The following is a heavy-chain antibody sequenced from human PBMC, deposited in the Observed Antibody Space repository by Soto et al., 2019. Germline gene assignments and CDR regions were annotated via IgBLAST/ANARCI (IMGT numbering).Heavy chain of an antibody. Sequence: QVQLVESGGGVVQPGRSLRLSCAASGFTFSSYGMHWVRQAPGKGLEWVAVIWYDGSNKYYADSVKGRFTISRDNSKNTLYLQMNSLRAEDTAVYYCARADSSSWYYSYYYYGMDVWGQGTTVTVSS. D-gene: IGHD6-13*01. CDR1: GFTFSSYG. J-gene: IGHJ6*02. CDR2: IWYDGSNK. V-gene: IGHV3-30*19. CDR3: ARADSSSWYYSYYYYGMDV.